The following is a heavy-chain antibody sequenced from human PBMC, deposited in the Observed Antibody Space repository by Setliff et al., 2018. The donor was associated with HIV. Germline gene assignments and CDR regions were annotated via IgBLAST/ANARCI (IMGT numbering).Heavy chain of an antibody. V-gene: IGHV4-38-2*02. D-gene: IGHD3-22*01. CDR3: ARQAWHYDRDGYFIDY. J-gene: IGHJ4*02. CDR2: IYQNGDT. CDR1: GYFISNGYY. Sequence: SETLSLTCSVSGYFISNGYYWGWIRQPPGKGLEWVGTIYQNGDTYYSPSLESRVSVSMDMSRNQFSVKLNSATAADTAVYYCARQAWHYDRDGYFIDYWGQGKLVTVYS.